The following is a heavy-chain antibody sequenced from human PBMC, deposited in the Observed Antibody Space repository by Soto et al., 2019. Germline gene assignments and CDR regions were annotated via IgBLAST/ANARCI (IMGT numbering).Heavy chain of an antibody. CDR3: AKDLRGYSYDYYYYYGMDV. Sequence: PGGSLRLSCAASGFTFSSYGMHWVRQAPGKGLEWVAVISYDGSNKYYADSVKGRFTISRDNSKNTLNLQMNSLRAEDTAVYFCAKDLRGYSYDYYYYYGMDVWGQGTTVTVS. CDR2: ISYDGSNK. CDR1: GFTFSSYG. J-gene: IGHJ6*02. V-gene: IGHV3-30*18. D-gene: IGHD5-18*01.